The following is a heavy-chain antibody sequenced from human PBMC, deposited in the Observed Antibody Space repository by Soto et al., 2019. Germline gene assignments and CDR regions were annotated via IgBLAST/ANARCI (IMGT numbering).Heavy chain of an antibody. V-gene: IGHV4-30-2*01. CDR2: IYHSGST. Sequence: QLQLQESGSGLVKPSQTLSLTCAVSGGSISSGGYSWSWIRQPPGKGLEWIGYIYHSGSTYYNPSLKSRGTISVDRSKNQFSLKLSSVTAADTAVDYCARGGGDYYYSSGYYSWFDPWGQGTLVTVSS. D-gene: IGHD3-22*01. CDR3: ARGGGDYYYSSGYYSWFDP. CDR1: GGSISSGGYS. J-gene: IGHJ5*02.